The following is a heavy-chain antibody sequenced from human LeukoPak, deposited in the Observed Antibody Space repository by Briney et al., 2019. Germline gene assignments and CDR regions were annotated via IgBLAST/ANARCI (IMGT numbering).Heavy chain of an antibody. D-gene: IGHD1-1*01. Sequence: GGSLRLSCAASGFTFSSYSMNWVRQAPGKGLEWVSYISSSSSTIYYADSAKGRFTISRDNAKNSLYLQMNSLRAEDTAVYYCARERSVEDSYYYYYMDVWGKGTTVTVSS. CDR1: GFTFSSYS. CDR2: ISSSSSTI. J-gene: IGHJ6*03. CDR3: ARERSVEDSYYYYYMDV. V-gene: IGHV3-48*01.